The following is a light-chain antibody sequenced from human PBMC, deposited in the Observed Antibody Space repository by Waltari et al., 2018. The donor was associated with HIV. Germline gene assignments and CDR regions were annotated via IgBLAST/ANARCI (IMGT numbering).Light chain of an antibody. CDR1: SSNIGAGYD. CDR2: GNS. CDR3: QSYDSSLSGWV. V-gene: IGLV1-40*01. J-gene: IGLJ3*02. Sequence: QSVLTQPPSVSGAPGQRVTISCTGSSSNIGAGYDVHWYQQLPGTAPKLLIYGNSNRPSGVPERFSGSKAGTSASLAITGLQAEDEADYHCQSYDSSLSGWVFGGGTKLTVL.